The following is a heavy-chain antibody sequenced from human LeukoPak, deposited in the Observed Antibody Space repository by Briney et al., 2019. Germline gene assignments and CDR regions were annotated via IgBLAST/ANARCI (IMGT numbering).Heavy chain of an antibody. Sequence: GGSQRLSCTASGFTFCDYPMSGVRHAPGEGREWVGFIRSKAYGGTTEYAASVKGRFNISRDDSKSIAYLQMNSLKTEDTAVYYCTREGYSSSWYESFDYWGQGTLVTVSS. CDR3: TREGYSSSWYESFDY. CDR2: IRSKAYGGTT. J-gene: IGHJ4*02. D-gene: IGHD6-13*01. V-gene: IGHV3-49*04. CDR1: GFTFCDYP.